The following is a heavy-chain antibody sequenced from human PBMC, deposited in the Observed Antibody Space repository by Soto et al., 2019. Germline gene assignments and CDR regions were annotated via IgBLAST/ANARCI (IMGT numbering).Heavy chain of an antibody. CDR3: ARADPDASVGF. CDR1: GGSMSSHY. J-gene: IGHJ4*02. CDR2: ISYSGSS. V-gene: IGHV4-59*11. D-gene: IGHD3-16*01. Sequence: SETLSLTCTVSGGSMSSHYWTWLRQPPGKGLEWIGYISYSGSSYYNPSPKSRVTISADTSRNQFSLRLTSVIAADTAVYFCARADPDASVGFWGQGTLVTVSS.